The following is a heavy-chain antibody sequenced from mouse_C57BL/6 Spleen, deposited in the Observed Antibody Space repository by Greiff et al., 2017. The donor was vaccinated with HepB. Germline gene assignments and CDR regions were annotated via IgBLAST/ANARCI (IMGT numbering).Heavy chain of an antibody. CDR3: ARSPRYYAWFAY. J-gene: IGHJ3*01. D-gene: IGHD1-1*01. Sequence: QVQLQQSGAELVRPGASVKLSCKASGYTFTDYYINWVKQRPGQGLEWIARIYPGSGNTYYNEKFKGKATLTAEKSSSTAYMQLSSLTSEDSAVYFCARSPRYYAWFAYWGQGTLVTVSA. CDR2: IYPGSGNT. CDR1: GYTFTDYY. V-gene: IGHV1-76*01.